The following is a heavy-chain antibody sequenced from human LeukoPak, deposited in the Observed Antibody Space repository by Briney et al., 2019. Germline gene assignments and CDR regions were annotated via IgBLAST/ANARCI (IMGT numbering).Heavy chain of an antibody. CDR3: ARVTVVPAAIGWNWFDP. CDR2: ISAYNGNT. J-gene: IGHJ5*02. CDR1: GYTFTSYG. V-gene: IGHV1-18*01. Sequence: GASVKVSCKASGYTFTSYGISWVRQAPGQGLEWMGWISAYNGNTNYAQKLQGRVTMTTDTSTSTAYMELRSLRSDDTAVYDCARVTVVPAAIGWNWFDPWGQGTLVTVS. D-gene: IGHD2-2*02.